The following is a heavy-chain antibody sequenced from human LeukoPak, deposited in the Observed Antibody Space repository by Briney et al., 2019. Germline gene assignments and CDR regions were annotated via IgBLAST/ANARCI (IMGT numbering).Heavy chain of an antibody. CDR3: AKIYCRSTSCHFDY. CDR2: IKQDGSEK. D-gene: IGHD2-2*01. CDR1: GFTFSSYW. J-gene: IGHJ4*02. Sequence: GGSLRLSCAASGFTFSSYWMSWVRQAPGKGLEWVANIKQDGSEKYYVDSVKGRFTISRDNAKNSLYLQMNSLRAEDTALYYCAKIYCRSTSCHFDYWGQGTLVTVSS. V-gene: IGHV3-7*03.